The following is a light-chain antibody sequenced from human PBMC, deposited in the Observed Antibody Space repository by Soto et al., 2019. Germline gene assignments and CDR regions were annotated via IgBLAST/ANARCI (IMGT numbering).Light chain of an antibody. CDR3: SSYTSSSTYV. Sequence: QSVRTQPASVSGSPGQSITISCTETSSDAGGYNYVSWYQQHPGKAPKLMIYEVSNRPSGVSNRFSGSKSGNTASLTISGLQAEDEADYYCSSYTSSSTYVFGTGTKVTVL. CDR2: EVS. J-gene: IGLJ1*01. V-gene: IGLV2-14*01. CDR1: SSDAGGYNY.